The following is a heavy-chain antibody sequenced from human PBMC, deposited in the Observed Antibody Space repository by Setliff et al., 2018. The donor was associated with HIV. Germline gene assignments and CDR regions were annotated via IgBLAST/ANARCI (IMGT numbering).Heavy chain of an antibody. CDR3: ARDESDCLYYMDYYYMDV. J-gene: IGHJ6*03. Sequence: ASVKVSCKASGYTFTSYAMNWVRQAPGQGLEWMGLINTNTGNPTYAQGFTGRFVFSLDTSVSTAYLQISSLKAEDTAVYYCARDESDCLYYMDYYYMDVWGKGTTVTVSS. V-gene: IGHV7-4-1*02. CDR1: GYTFTSYA. D-gene: IGHD3-10*01. CDR2: INTNTGNP.